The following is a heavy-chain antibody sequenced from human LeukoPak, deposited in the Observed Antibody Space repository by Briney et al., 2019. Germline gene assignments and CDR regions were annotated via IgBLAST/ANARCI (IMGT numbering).Heavy chain of an antibody. CDR3: ARYQLPGLDAFDI. CDR2: ISSSGSTI. CDR1: GFTFSDYY. V-gene: IGHV3-11*01. D-gene: IGHD3/OR15-3a*01. Sequence: KPGGSLRLSCAASGFTFSDYYMSWIRQAPGKGLEWVSYISSSGSTIYYADSVKGRFTISRDNAKNTLYLQMNSLRAEDTAVYYCARYQLPGLDAFDIWGQGTMVTVSS. J-gene: IGHJ3*02.